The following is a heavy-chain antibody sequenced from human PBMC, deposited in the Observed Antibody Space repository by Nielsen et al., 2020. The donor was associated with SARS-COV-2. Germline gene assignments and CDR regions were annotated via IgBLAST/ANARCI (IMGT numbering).Heavy chain of an antibody. J-gene: IGHJ6*03. CDR1: GYAFTSHD. D-gene: IGHD1-1*01. CDR2: ISGYNGDT. Sequence: ASVKVSCKTSGYAFTSHDITWVRQAPGQGFEWMGWISGYNGDTNYAQKFQGRVTMTTDTSTSTAYMELRSLRSDDTAVYYCARPITNNYYYYYMDVWGKGTTVTVSS. CDR3: ARPITNNYYYYYMDV. V-gene: IGHV1-18*04.